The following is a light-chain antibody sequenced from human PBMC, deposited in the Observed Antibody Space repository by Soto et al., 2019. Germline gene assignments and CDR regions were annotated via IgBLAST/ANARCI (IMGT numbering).Light chain of an antibody. J-gene: IGKJ1*01. CDR3: QQYNSWLWT. CDR1: QSVSSK. V-gene: IGKV3-15*01. Sequence: EIVMTQSPATLSVSQGEGATLSCRAIQSVSSKLAWYQQKPGQAPRLLISSASTRATGIPARLSGSGSGTEFTLNISTLQSEDYAVYCSQQYNSWLWTFGQGTKADIK. CDR2: SAS.